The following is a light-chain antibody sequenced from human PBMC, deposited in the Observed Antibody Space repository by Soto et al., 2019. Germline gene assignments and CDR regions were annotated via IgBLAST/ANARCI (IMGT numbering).Light chain of an antibody. CDR1: QTVNRNY. V-gene: IGKV3-20*01. CDR2: GVS. J-gene: IGKJ1*01. CDR3: QQYIHSPRT. Sequence: SVLTQSAGTLALSLGDGATLSCRASQTVNRNYLAWYHQKPGQPPRLLIYGVSTRTTDVPDRFSGVGSGTEFILTIVSLETDDFGTSYCQQYIHSPRTFVQGTRV.